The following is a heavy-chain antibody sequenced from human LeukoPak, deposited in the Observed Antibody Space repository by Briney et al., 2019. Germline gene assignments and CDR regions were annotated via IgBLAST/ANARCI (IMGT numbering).Heavy chain of an antibody. CDR2: ITPVIETA. J-gene: IGHJ5*02. V-gene: IGHV1-69*08. CDR3: ARVNLRGSNYNWFDP. CDR1: GGTFLSHT. D-gene: IGHD3-10*01. Sequence: ASVKVSCKTSGGTFLSHTFSWVRQAPGHGLEWIGKITPVIETAKYAQTFRGRVSIYTDKDTTTVYMDLSGLRPDDTADYYCARVNLRGSNYNWFDPWGQGTRVIVSS.